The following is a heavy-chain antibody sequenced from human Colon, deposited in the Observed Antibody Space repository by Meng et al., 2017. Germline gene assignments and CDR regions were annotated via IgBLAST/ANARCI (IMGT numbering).Heavy chain of an antibody. D-gene: IGHD6-19*01. CDR3: ARHGGWHFDY. CDR1: GGSSSSYNW. Sequence: QLQLQGSGQGLVGPSGTLSRTCAGSGGSSSSYNWWSWVRQPPGKGLEWIGQIDLGGTPYYNPSLESRVIMSLDKSKNQLSLRLTSVAAADTAVYYCARHGGWHFDYWGQGALVTVSS. CDR2: IDLGGTP. J-gene: IGHJ4*02. V-gene: IGHV4-4*02.